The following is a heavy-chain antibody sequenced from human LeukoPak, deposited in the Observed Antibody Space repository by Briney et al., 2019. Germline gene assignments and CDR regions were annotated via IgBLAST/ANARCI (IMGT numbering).Heavy chain of an antibody. Sequence: GGSLRLSCAASAFTFRSYAVSWVRQAGGKGLEWVSAISGSGGSTYYADSVKGRFTISRDNSKNTLYLQMSSLRAEDTAVYYCAKPKDNSLYCFDYWGQGTLVTVSS. J-gene: IGHJ4*02. CDR2: ISGSGGST. CDR1: AFTFRSYA. CDR3: AKPKDNSLYCFDY. V-gene: IGHV3-23*01. D-gene: IGHD1-20*01.